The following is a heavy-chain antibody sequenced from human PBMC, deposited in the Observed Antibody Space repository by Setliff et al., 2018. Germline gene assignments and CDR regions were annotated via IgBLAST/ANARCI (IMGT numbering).Heavy chain of an antibody. Sequence: GASVKVSCKAFGYTFAKYGTGWVRQAPGQGLEWMGWIGAYAQTFQGRVTMTRDTSITTAYMELSRLTSDDTAVYYCVRAPPTVVIPPGRAFFDPWGQGTLVTVSS. J-gene: IGHJ5*02. D-gene: IGHD2-2*01. CDR2: IGA. CDR1: GYTFAKYG. CDR3: VRAPPTVVIPPGRAFFDP. V-gene: IGHV1-18*01.